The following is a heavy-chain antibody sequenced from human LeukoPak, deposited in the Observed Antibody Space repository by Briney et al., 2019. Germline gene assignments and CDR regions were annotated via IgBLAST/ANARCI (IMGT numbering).Heavy chain of an antibody. CDR2: IYYSGST. Sequence: PSETLSLTCTVSGGSISSYYWNWIRQPPGKGLEWIGYIYYSGSTNYNPSLKSRVTISVDTSKNQFSLNLTSVTAADTAVYYCARFNTIAAAQIWGQGTLVTVSS. J-gene: IGHJ4*02. CDR1: GGSISSYY. D-gene: IGHD6-13*01. V-gene: IGHV4-59*01. CDR3: ARFNTIAAAQI.